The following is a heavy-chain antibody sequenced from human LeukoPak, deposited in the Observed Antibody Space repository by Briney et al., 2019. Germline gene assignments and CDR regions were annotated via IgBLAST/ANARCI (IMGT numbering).Heavy chain of an antibody. D-gene: IGHD6-19*01. V-gene: IGHV1-2*02. CDR3: ARPYSSGWTTGY. J-gene: IGHJ4*02. CDR1: GYTFTGYY. Sequence: ASVKVSCKASGYTFTGYYMHWVRQAPGQELDWMGWINPNSGGTNFAQKFQGRVTMTRDTSISTAYMELSRLRSDDTAVYYCARPYSSGWTTGYWGQGTLVTVSS. CDR2: INPNSGGT.